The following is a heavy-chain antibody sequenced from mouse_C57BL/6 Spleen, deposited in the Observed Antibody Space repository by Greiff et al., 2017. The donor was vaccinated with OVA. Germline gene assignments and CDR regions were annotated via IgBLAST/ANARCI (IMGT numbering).Heavy chain of an antibody. V-gene: IGHV1-15*01. D-gene: IGHD2-10*01. Sequence: VQLQESGAELVRPGASVTLSCKASGYTFTDYEMHWVKQTPVHGLEWIGAIDPETGGPAYNQKFKGKAILTADKSSSTAYMELRSLTSEDSAVYYCTTSYGNYVHYAMDYWGQGTSVTVSS. CDR1: GYTFTDYE. CDR2: IDPETGGP. CDR3: TTSYGNYVHYAMDY. J-gene: IGHJ4*01.